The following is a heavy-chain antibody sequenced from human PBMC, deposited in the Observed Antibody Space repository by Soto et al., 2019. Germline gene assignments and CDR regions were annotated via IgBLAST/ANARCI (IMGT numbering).Heavy chain of an antibody. D-gene: IGHD6-19*01. J-gene: IGHJ3*02. Sequence: EVQLLESGGGLVQPGGSLRLSCAASGFTFSSYAMSWVRQAPGKGLEWVSAISGSGGSTYYADSVNGRFTTSRDNAKNSVDLQMNRLRAEDTAVYYCAKAKAGLDAFDIWGRGTMVTVSS. CDR1: GFTFSSYA. CDR3: AKAKAGLDAFDI. V-gene: IGHV3-23*01. CDR2: ISGSGGST.